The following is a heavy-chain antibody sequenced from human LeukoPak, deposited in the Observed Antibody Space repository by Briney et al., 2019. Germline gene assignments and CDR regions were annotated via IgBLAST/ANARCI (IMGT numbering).Heavy chain of an antibody. CDR3: ARGLSPRINMVRGVRPPFRGVFDY. J-gene: IGHJ4*02. CDR2: INHSGGT. D-gene: IGHD3-10*01. V-gene: IGHV4-34*01. Sequence: PPETPCLTCAVYGGSFSGYYWSWIRQPPGKGLEWIGEINHSGGTNYNPSLKSRVTISVDTSKNQFSLKLSSVTAADTAVYYCARGLSPRINMVRGVRPPFRGVFDYWGKGTPVSSSS. CDR1: GGSFSGYY.